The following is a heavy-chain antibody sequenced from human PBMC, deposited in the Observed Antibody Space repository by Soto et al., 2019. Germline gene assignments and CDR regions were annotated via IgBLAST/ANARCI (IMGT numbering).Heavy chain of an antibody. D-gene: IGHD6-19*01. Sequence: ASVKVSCKASGYTFTSYGISWVRQAPGQGLEWMGWISAYNGNTNYAQKLQGRVTMTTDTSTSTAYMELRSLRSDDTAVYYCARHQIAVAANYYYYGMDVWGQGTTVTVSS. CDR1: GYTFTSYG. V-gene: IGHV1-18*01. CDR3: ARHQIAVAANYYYYGMDV. J-gene: IGHJ6*02. CDR2: ISAYNGNT.